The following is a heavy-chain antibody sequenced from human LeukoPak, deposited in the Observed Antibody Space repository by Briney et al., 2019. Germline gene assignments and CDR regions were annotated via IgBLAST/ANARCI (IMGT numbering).Heavy chain of an antibody. V-gene: IGHV4-59*13. J-gene: IGHJ4*02. Sequence: SETLSLTCTVSGGSINNYYWNWLRQAPGKGLEWIGFIYYSGISNYNPSLKSRVTISVDTSRNQFSLSLTSVTTADTAVYYCARESLGALDSWGQGTLLTVSS. CDR3: ARESLGALDS. CDR1: GGSINNYY. D-gene: IGHD3-16*01. CDR2: IYYSGIS.